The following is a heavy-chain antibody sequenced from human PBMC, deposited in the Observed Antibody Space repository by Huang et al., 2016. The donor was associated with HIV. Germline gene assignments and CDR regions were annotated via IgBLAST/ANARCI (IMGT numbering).Heavy chain of an antibody. D-gene: IGHD3-10*01. V-gene: IGHV4-34*01. CDR1: GESLGTYY. Sequence: QVQLQQWGAGLLKPSETLALTCAVYGESLGTYYWAWIRRPPGKGLQWIGEVNDGGDINYNPSRESRGTISVDTARNQVSLTLTSMTAADTATYYGARRFRVAATRKWFDPWGQGTLVIVSS. CDR2: VNDGGDI. J-gene: IGHJ5*02. CDR3: ARRFRVAATRKWFDP.